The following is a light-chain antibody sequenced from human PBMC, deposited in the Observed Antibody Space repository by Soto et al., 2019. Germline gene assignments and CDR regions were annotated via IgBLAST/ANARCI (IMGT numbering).Light chain of an antibody. CDR2: GAS. J-gene: IGKJ5*01. CDR3: QQYGSSIT. V-gene: IGKV3-20*01. CDR1: QSVSSSY. Sequence: EIVLTQSPGTLSLSPGERATLSCRASQSVSSSYLAWYQQKPGQAPRLLIYGASSRATGIPDRFSGSGSGTAFTLTISRLEPEDFAVYYCQQYGSSITFGKGTRLEIK.